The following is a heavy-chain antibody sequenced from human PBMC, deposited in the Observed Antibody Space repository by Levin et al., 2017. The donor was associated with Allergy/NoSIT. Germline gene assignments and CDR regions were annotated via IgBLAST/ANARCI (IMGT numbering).Heavy chain of an antibody. CDR1: GYTFSAHP. Sequence: LSLTCVASGYTFSAHPMTWVRQGPGKGLEWVSYISGDSGTIFTADSMRGRFTISRDNAKNSLYLQMNSLRPEDTALYYCARDSGSAGADDYWGRGTLVTVSS. CDR2: ISGDSGTI. V-gene: IGHV3-48*04. CDR3: ARDSGSAGADDY. J-gene: IGHJ4*02. D-gene: IGHD3-10*01.